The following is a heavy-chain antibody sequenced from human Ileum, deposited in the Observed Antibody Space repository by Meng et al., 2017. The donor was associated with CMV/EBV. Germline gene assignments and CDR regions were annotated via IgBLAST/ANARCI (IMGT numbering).Heavy chain of an antibody. CDR3: ATLGFRRIDY. D-gene: IGHD5-18*01. CDR2: IKPDGSEN. V-gene: IGHV3-7*01. Sequence: GESLKISCAASGFTFSSTWMGWVRQGPGKGLEWVANIKPDGSENGSTDSVKGRFTISRDNAKNSLFLQMNSLRADDTAVYFCATLGFRRIDYWGQGTLVTVSS. J-gene: IGHJ4*02. CDR1: GFTFSSTW.